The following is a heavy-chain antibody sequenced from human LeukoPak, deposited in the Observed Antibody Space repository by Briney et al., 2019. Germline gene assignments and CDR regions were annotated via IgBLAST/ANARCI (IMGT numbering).Heavy chain of an antibody. V-gene: IGHV4-34*01. D-gene: IGHD5-18*01. CDR2: INHSGST. J-gene: IGHJ4*02. Sequence: SETLSLTCAVYGGSFSGYYWSWIRQPPGKGLEWIGEINHSGSTNYNPSLKSRVTISVDTSKNQFSLKLSSVTAADTAVYYCARGVGYSYGEWGQGTLVTVSS. CDR3: ARGVGYSYGE. CDR1: GGSFSGYY.